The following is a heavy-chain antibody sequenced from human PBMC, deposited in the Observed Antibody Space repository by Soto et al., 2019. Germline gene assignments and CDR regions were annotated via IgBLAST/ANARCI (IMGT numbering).Heavy chain of an antibody. CDR3: ARGPYGSGSYSLDY. Sequence: GGSLSLSCAVSGFTVSSNYMSWVRQAPGKGLEWVSVIYSGSSTYYADSVKGRFTVSRDNSKNTLYLQMTSLRAEDTAVYYCARGPYGSGSYSLDYWGQGTLVTVSS. CDR2: IYSGSST. CDR1: GFTVSSNY. D-gene: IGHD3-10*01. V-gene: IGHV3-66*01. J-gene: IGHJ4*02.